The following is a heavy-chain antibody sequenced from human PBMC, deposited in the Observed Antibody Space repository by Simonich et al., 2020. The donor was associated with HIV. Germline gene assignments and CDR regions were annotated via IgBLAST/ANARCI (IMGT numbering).Heavy chain of an antibody. J-gene: IGHJ4*02. V-gene: IGHV3-7*01. Sequence: EVQLVESGGGLVQPGGSLRLSCVASGFTFSSYWMTWVRQGPGKGMEGGAKIRKDGSDKYYVDSGKGRFTISRDNAKNSLFLQMNSLKAEDTAVYYCARGWDGSSSSLDDYWGQGTLVTVSS. CDR3: ARGWDGSSSSLDDY. CDR2: IRKDGSDK. D-gene: IGHD6-6*01. CDR1: GFTFSSYW.